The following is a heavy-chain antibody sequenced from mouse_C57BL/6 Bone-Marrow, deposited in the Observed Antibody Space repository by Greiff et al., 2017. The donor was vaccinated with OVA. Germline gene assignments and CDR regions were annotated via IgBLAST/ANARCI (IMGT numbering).Heavy chain of an antibody. Sequence: QVQLQQSGAELARPGASVKLSCKASGYTFTSYGISWVKQRTGQGLEWIGEIYPRSGNTYYNEKFKGKATLTAEKSSSTAYMEIRSLTSEDSAVYFCARGIYYDYDGFAYWGQGTLVTVSA. CDR1: GYTFTSYG. CDR3: ARGIYYDYDGFAY. CDR2: IYPRSGNT. J-gene: IGHJ3*01. V-gene: IGHV1-81*01. D-gene: IGHD2-4*01.